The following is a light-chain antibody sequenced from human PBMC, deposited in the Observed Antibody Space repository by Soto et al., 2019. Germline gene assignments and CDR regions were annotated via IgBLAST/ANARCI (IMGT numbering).Light chain of an antibody. CDR3: QQSYSTPSIP. Sequence: DIQMTQSPSSLSASVGDRVTITCRASQSISSYLNWYQQKPGKAPKLLIYAASSLQSGVPSRFSGSGSGTNFTLTISSLQPKDFATYYCQQSYSTPSIPFGQGTRREI. J-gene: IGKJ5*01. CDR1: QSISSY. V-gene: IGKV1-39*01. CDR2: AAS.